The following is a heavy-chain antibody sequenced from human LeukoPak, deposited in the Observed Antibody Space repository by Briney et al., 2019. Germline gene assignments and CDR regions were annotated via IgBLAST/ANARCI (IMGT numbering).Heavy chain of an antibody. V-gene: IGHV4-39*01. J-gene: IGHJ2*01. D-gene: IGHD2-21*02. Sequence: SETLSLTCTVSGGSINSSSYYWGWTRQPPGKGLEWIGSIYYSGSTSYTPSLKSRVTISVDTSKNQFSLRLNSVTAADTALYYCARRVVVTTKNWFFDLWGRGTLVTVSS. CDR3: ARRVVVTTKNWFFDL. CDR1: GGSINSSSYY. CDR2: IYYSGST.